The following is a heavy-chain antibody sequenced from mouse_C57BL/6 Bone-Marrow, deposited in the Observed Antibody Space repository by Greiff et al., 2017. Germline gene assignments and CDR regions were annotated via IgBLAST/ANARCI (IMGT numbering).Heavy chain of an antibody. CDR2: INPNNGGT. CDR3: ATYDYDGFAY. D-gene: IGHD2-4*01. CDR1: GYTFTDYN. J-gene: IGHJ3*01. V-gene: IGHV1-22*01. Sequence: EVQLQQSGPELVKPGASVKMSCKASGYTFTDYNMHWVKQSHGKSLEWIGYINPNNGGTSYNQKFKGKATLTVNKSSNTAYMALRGLTSEDSAVYYCATYDYDGFAYWGQGTLVTVSA.